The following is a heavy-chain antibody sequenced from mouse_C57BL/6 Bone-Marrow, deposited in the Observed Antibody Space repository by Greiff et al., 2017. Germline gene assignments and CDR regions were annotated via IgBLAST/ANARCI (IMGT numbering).Heavy chain of an antibody. Sequence: VQLKESGPVLVKPGASVKMSCKASGYTFTDYYMNWVKQSHGKSLEWIGVINPYNGGTSYNQKFKGNATLTVDKSSSTAYMELNSLTSEDSAVYDCARNFAYFDYWGQGTTLTVSS. J-gene: IGHJ2*01. CDR3: ARNFAYFDY. CDR1: GYTFTDYY. CDR2: INPYNGGT. V-gene: IGHV1-19*01.